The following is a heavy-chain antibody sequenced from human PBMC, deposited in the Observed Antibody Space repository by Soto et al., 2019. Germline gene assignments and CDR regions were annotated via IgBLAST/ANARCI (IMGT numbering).Heavy chain of an antibody. J-gene: IGHJ2*01. CDR3: ARGYYDFWSGYFLWYFDL. Sequence: QVQLQESGPGLVKPSQTLSLTCTVSGGSISSGGYYWSWIRQHPGKGLEWIGYIYYSGSTYYNPSLKSRVTISVATSKNQFSLTLSSVTAADTAVYYCARGYYDFWSGYFLWYFDLWGRGTLVTVSS. V-gene: IGHV4-31*03. CDR2: IYYSGST. CDR1: GGSISSGGYY. D-gene: IGHD3-3*01.